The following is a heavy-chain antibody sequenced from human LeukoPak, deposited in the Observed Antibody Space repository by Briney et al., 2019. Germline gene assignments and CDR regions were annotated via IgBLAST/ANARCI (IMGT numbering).Heavy chain of an antibody. CDR1: GYSFTSYW. D-gene: IGHD6-13*01. J-gene: IGHJ6*04. CDR3: ARGIAAADNESPWDYYYGMDV. V-gene: IGHV5-10-1*01. Sequence: GESLRISCKGSGYSFTSYWISWVRQMPGKGLEWMGRIDPSDSYTNYSPSFQGHVTISADKSISTAYLQWSSLKASDTAMYYCARGIAAADNESPWDYYYGMDVWGKGTTVTVSS. CDR2: IDPSDSYT.